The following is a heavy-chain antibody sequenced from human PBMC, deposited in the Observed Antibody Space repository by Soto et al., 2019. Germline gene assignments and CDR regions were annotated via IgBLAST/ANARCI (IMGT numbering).Heavy chain of an antibody. CDR3: AGEGVGATPYYYYGMDV. CDR1: GGSISSYY. D-gene: IGHD1-26*01. V-gene: IGHV4-59*08. CDR2: IYYSGST. J-gene: IGHJ6*02. Sequence: SETLSLTCTVSGGSISSYYWSWIRQPPGKGLEWIGYIYYSGSTNYNPSLKSRVTISVDTSKNQFSLKLSSVTAADTAVYYCAGEGVGATPYYYYGMDVWGQGTTVTVSS.